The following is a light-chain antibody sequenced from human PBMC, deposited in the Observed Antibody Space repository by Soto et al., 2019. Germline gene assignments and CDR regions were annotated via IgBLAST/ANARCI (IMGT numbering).Light chain of an antibody. V-gene: IGLV4-69*01. J-gene: IGLJ2*01. CDR3: QTWGTGTGV. CDR1: SGRSSYT. CDR2: LNSDGSH. Sequence: QSVLTQSPSASASLGASVKLTCTLSSGRSSYTIAGHQQQPEKGPRYLMKLNSDGSHSNGDGIPDRFSGSSSGAERYLTISRLQSEDEADYYCQTWGTGTGVFGGGTKLTVL.